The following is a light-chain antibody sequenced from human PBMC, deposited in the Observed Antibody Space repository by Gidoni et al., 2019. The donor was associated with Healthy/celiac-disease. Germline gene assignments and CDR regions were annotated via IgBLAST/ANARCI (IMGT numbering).Light chain of an antibody. CDR3: QQYGSSPT. CDR2: GAS. CDR1: QSVSSSY. Sequence: ELVLTPSPGTLSLSTGERATLSCRASQSVSSSYLAWYQQKPGQAPRLLIYGASSRATGIPDRFSGSGSGTEFTLTISRLEPEDFAVYYCQQYGSSPTFGQGTKLEIK. V-gene: IGKV3-20*01. J-gene: IGKJ2*01.